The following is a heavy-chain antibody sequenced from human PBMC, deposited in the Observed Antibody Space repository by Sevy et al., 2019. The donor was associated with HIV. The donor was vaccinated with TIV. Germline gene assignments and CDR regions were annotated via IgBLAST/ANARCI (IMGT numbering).Heavy chain of an antibody. CDR1: GYTFSSHD. CDR2: MNPNNENT. D-gene: IGHD1-7*01. J-gene: IGHJ6*02. Sequence: ASVKVSCKTSGYTFSSHDINWVRQAPGQGLEWMGWMNPNNENTGYVQKFQDRVTMTRDSPMATAYMELRGLTSDDTAVYYCARDPSGNYLTPHYRDYYGLDVWGQGTAVTVSS. V-gene: IGHV1-8*01. CDR3: ARDPSGNYLTPHYRDYYGLDV.